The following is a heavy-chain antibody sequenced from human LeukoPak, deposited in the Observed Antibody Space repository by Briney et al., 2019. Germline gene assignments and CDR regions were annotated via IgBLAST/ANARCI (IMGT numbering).Heavy chain of an antibody. CDR2: IYLSAST. CDR1: GGSLRSYY. CDR3: SLASTVTAYSFDC. D-gene: IGHD4-17*01. J-gene: IGHJ4*02. V-gene: IGHV4-4*07. Sequence: SETLSLTCTVSGGSLRSYYWSWIRQSAGKGLEWIGRIYLSASTNYNPSLESRVTMSVDTSKNQFSLRLRSVTAADTAIYHCSLASTVTAYSFDCWGPGTQVTVSS.